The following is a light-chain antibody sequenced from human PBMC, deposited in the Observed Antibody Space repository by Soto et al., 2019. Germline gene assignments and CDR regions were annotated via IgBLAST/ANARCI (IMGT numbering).Light chain of an antibody. CDR3: QQSYSTPPWT. V-gene: IGKV1-39*01. CDR1: QSISSY. J-gene: IGKJ1*01. CDR2: AAS. Sequence: IQMTQSPSSLSASVGGRVTITCRASQSISSYLNWYQQKPGNAPKLLIYAASNLQSGVPSRFSGSGSGTDFTPTISSLQPEDFATYFSQQSYSTPPWTFGQGTKVDIK.